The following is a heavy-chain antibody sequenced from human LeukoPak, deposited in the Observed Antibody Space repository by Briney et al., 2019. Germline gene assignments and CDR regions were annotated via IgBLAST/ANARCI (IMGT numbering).Heavy chain of an antibody. CDR3: ARETIFGVVIIDWDIGENDAFDI. CDR1: GYSVSSNSAA. V-gene: IGHV6-1*01. J-gene: IGHJ3*02. Sequence: SQTLSLTCAISGYSVSSNSAAWNWIRQSPTRGLEWLGRTYYRSKWYNDYAVSVKSRITINPDTSKNQFSLQLNSVTPEDTAVYYCARETIFGVVIIDWDIGENDAFDIWGQGTIVTVSS. CDR2: TYYRSKWYN. D-gene: IGHD3-3*01.